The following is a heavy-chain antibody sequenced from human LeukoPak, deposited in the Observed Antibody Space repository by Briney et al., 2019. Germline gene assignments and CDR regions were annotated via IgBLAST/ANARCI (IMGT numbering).Heavy chain of an antibody. V-gene: IGHV4-39*01. Sequence: SETLSLTCTVSGGSISSSSYYWGWIRQPPGKGLEWIGSIYYSGSTYYNPSLKSRVTISVDTSKNQFSLKLSSVTAPDTAVYYCARLIAVAAXDXXGQXXXXTV. J-gene: IGHJ4*02. D-gene: IGHD6-19*01. CDR1: GGSISSSSYY. CDR2: IYYSGST. CDR3: ARLIAVAAXDX.